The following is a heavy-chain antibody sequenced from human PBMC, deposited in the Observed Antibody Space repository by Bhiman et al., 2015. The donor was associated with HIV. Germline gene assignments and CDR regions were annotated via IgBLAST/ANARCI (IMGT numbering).Heavy chain of an antibody. V-gene: IGHV3-20*04. D-gene: IGHD1-26*01. CDR3: ARRDSGSLSFDI. CDR2: INWNGGST. J-gene: IGHJ3*02. Sequence: EVQLVESGGGLVQPGRSLRLSCEGFRFIFNDYGLSWVRQAPGKGLEWVSGINWNGGSTGYADSVKGRCTISRDNDKNSLYLQMNSLRVEDTALYYCARRDSGSLSFDIWGQGTMVIVSS. CDR1: RFIFNDYG.